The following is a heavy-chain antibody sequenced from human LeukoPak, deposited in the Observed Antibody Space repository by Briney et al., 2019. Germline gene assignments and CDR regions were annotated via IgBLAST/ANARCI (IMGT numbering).Heavy chain of an antibody. CDR3: ARQGSDIVVVPAAHIHSYYFDY. J-gene: IGHJ4*02. CDR2: IYYSGST. CDR1: GGSISSYY. Sequence: SETLSLTCTVSGGSISSYYWSWIRQPPGKGLEWIGYIYYSGSTNYNPSLKSRVTISVDTSKNQFSPKLSSVTAADTAVYYCARQGSDIVVVPAAHIHSYYFDYWGQGTLVTVSS. D-gene: IGHD2-2*01. V-gene: IGHV4-59*08.